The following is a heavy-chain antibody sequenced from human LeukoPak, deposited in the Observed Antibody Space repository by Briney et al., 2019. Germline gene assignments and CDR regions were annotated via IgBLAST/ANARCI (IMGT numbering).Heavy chain of an antibody. V-gene: IGHV1-2*02. D-gene: IGHD4-17*01. J-gene: IGHJ6*03. CDR3: ARGYDYGDYWFPYYYYMDV. CDR2: INPNSGGT. Sequence: GASVNVSCKASGYTFTGYYMHWVRQAPGQGLEWMGWINPNSGGTNYAQKFQGRVTMTRDTSISTAYMELSRLRSDDTAVYYCARGYDYGDYWFPYYYYMDVWGKGTTATVSS. CDR1: GYTFTGYY.